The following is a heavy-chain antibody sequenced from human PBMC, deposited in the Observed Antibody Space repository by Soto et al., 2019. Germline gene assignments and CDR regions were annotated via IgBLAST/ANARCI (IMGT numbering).Heavy chain of an antibody. CDR2: IYYTGHT. CDR3: ARGSQLERDALDI. Sequence: QVQLQESGPGLVKPSQTLSLTCSVSGVSINSGGYYWSWIRHHPGKGLEWIGYIYYTGHTFYNPSPKSRVAMSLDTSKNQFSLKLSSVPAADTAVYYCARGSQLERDALDIWGQGTMVTVSS. V-gene: IGHV4-31*03. J-gene: IGHJ3*02. CDR1: GVSINSGGYY. D-gene: IGHD1-1*01.